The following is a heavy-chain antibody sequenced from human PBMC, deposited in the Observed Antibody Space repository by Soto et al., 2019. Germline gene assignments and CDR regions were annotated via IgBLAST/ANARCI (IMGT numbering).Heavy chain of an antibody. CDR2: IYYSGST. D-gene: IGHD5-12*01. CDR3: ARDEVYSGYDR. V-gene: IGHV4-61*01. CDR1: GGSIGTGCYS. J-gene: IGHJ4*02. Sequence: SETLSLTCSVSGGSIGTGCYSWSRLRQPPGKGLEWIGYIYYSGSTNYNPSLKSRVTISVDTSKNQFSLKLSSVTAADTAVYYCARDEVYSGYDRWGQGTLVTSPQ.